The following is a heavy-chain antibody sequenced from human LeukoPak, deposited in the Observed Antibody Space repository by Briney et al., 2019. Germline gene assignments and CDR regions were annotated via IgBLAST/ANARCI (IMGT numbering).Heavy chain of an antibody. J-gene: IGHJ5*02. Sequence: SETLSLTCTVSGGSISSGGYYWSWIRQHPGKGLEWIGYIYYSGSTYYNPSLKSRVTISVDTPKNQFSLKLSSVTAADTAVYYCARLRYCSSTSCGYNWFDPWGQGTLVTVSS. V-gene: IGHV4-31*03. CDR2: IYYSGST. D-gene: IGHD2-2*01. CDR1: GGSISSGGYY. CDR3: ARLRYCSSTSCGYNWFDP.